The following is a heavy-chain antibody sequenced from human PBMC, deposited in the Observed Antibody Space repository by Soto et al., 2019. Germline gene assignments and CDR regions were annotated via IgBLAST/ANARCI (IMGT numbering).Heavy chain of an antibody. D-gene: IGHD1-26*01. CDR2: IWYDGSNK. J-gene: IGHJ6*02. Sequence: PGGSLRLSCVASGFTFSSHTMHWVRQAPGKGLEWVAVIWYDGSNKYYADSVKGRFTISRDNSKNTLYLQMNSLRAEDTAVYYCARDGQWELLSAYGMDVWGQGTTVTVSS. V-gene: IGHV3-33*08. CDR1: GFTFSSHT. CDR3: ARDGQWELLSAYGMDV.